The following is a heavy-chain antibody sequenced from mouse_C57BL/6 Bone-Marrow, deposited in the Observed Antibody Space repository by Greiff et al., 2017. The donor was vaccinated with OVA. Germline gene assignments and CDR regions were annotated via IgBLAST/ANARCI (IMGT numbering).Heavy chain of an antibody. V-gene: IGHV2-3*01. Sequence: VKLKESGPGLVAPSQCLSISCNVSGFSFTSSGVSWVRKTPGKGLEWLGVIWGDGSTNYNSALISRLGISQDNSKSQVFLKLHSLLTDDTATYYCANTVRGYYKVYYFYYWGQGTTLTVSS. CDR3: ANTVRGYYKVYYFYY. CDR1: GFSFTSSG. CDR2: IWGDGST. J-gene: IGHJ2*01. D-gene: IGHD2-12*01.